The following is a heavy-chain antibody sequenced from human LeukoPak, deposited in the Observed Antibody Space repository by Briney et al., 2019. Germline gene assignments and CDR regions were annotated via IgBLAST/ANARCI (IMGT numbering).Heavy chain of an antibody. J-gene: IGHJ4*02. Sequence: SVEVSCKASGGTFSSYAISWVRQAPGQGLEWMGRIFPIFGTANYAQKFQGRVTITTDESTSTAYMELSSLRSEDTAVYYCARVGIAVADNFDYWGQGTLVTVSS. V-gene: IGHV1-69*05. D-gene: IGHD6-19*01. CDR2: IFPIFGTA. CDR1: GGTFSSYA. CDR3: ARVGIAVADNFDY.